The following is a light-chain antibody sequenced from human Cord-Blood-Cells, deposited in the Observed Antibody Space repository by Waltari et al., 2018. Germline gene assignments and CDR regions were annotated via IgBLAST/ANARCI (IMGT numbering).Light chain of an antibody. V-gene: IGKV1-33*01. CDR1: QAISNY. Sequence: DIQMTHSPSSLSASVGDRVTITCQASQAISNYLNWYQQKPGKAPKLLIYDASNLETGVPSRFSGSGSGTDFTFTISSLQPEDIATYYCQQYDNLVFTFGPGTKVDIK. CDR2: DAS. J-gene: IGKJ3*01. CDR3: QQYDNLVFT.